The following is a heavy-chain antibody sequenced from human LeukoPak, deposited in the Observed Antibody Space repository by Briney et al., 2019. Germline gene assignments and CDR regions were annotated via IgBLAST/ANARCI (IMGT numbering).Heavy chain of an antibody. V-gene: IGHV3-23*01. D-gene: IGHD3/OR15-3a*01. J-gene: IGHJ4*02. CDR2: IRGYDGYT. CDR3: AKNFSMMVF. Sequence: GGSLRLSCAASGFVFRENDMNWVRQAPGKGLEWVSGIRGYDGYTDYADSVKGRFTISRDNSRDTLFLEMNNLRIEDTAIYYCAKNFSMMVFWGPGTQVTVSS. CDR1: GFVFREND.